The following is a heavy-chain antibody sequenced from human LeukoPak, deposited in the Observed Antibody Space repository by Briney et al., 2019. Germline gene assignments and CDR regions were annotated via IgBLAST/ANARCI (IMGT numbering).Heavy chain of an antibody. J-gene: IGHJ5*02. CDR3: AGLPASQGYSSGLHLFEP. CDR1: GGSISGYY. CDR2: IYYSGST. V-gene: IGHV4-59*01. Sequence: SETLSLTCTVSGGSISGYYWSWIRQPPGKGLEWIGYIYYSGSTNYNPSLKSRVTISVDTSKNQFSLKLSSVTAADTAVYYCAGLPASQGYSSGLHLFEPWGQGTLVTVSS. D-gene: IGHD6-19*01.